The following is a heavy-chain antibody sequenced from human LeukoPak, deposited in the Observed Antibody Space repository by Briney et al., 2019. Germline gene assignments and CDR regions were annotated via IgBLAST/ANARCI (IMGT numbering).Heavy chain of an antibody. CDR3: ARESLGPPYCFDF. CDR1: GGSISSGTFY. Sequence: SETLSLTCTVSGGSISSGTFYWSWIRQPAGKGLEWIGRIYTSGRTDCNPSLKCRVTISVDTSKNQFSLKLNSVTAADTAVYYCARESLGPPYCFDFWGQGTLVTVSS. CDR2: IYTSGRT. V-gene: IGHV4-61*02. J-gene: IGHJ4*02. D-gene: IGHD1-26*01.